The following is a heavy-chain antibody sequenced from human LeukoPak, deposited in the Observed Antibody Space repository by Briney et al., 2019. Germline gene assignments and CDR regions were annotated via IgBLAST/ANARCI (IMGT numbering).Heavy chain of an antibody. J-gene: IGHJ4*02. CDR1: GFTFSSYG. Sequence: GGSLRLSCAASGFTFSSYGMHWVRQAPGKGLEWVAVISYDGSNKYYADSVKGRFTISRDNSKNTLYLQMNSLRAEDTALYYCAKDIFTMVRGVVDYWGQGTLVTVSS. D-gene: IGHD3-10*01. CDR3: AKDIFTMVRGVVDY. V-gene: IGHV3-30*18. CDR2: ISYDGSNK.